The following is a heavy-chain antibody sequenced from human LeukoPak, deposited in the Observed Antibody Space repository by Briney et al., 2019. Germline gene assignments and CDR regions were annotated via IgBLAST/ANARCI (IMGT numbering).Heavy chain of an antibody. CDR3: ARRGVLWLGELFYYGMDV. Sequence: PGGSLRLSCAASGFTFSDYYMSWIRQAPGKGLEWVSYISSSGSTIYYADSVKGRFTISRDNAKNSLYLQMNSLRAEDTAVYYCARRGVLWLGELFYYGMDVWGQGTTVTVPS. D-gene: IGHD3-10*01. V-gene: IGHV3-11*01. CDR2: ISSSGSTI. CDR1: GFTFSDYY. J-gene: IGHJ6*02.